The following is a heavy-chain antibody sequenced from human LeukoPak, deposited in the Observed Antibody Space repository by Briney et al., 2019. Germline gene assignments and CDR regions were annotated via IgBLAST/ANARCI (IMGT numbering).Heavy chain of an antibody. D-gene: IGHD2-15*01. CDR3: ASLFGYCSGGSCYTAFYI. Sequence: GASVKVSCKASGYTFTDYYIHWVRQAPGQGLDWMGWINPNRGGTNYEPKFQGRVTMTRDTSISTAYMELRRLRSDATAIYYCASLFGYCSGGSCYTAFYIWGQGTMVTVSS. J-gene: IGHJ3*02. V-gene: IGHV1-2*02. CDR1: GYTFTDYY. CDR2: INPNRGGT.